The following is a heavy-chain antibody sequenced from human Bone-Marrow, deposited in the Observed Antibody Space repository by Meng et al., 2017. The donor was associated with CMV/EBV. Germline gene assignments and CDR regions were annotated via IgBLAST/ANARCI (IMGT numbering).Heavy chain of an antibody. J-gene: IGHJ4*02. V-gene: IGHV3-15*01. CDR3: TTDGIVVVPAAIDY. Sequence: GESLKISCAASGFTFSNAWMSWVRQAPGKGLEWVGRIKSKTDGGTTDYAAPVKGRFTISRDDSTNTLYLQMNSLKTEDTAVYYCTTDGIVVVPAAIDYWGQGTLVTVSS. D-gene: IGHD2-2*02. CDR1: GFTFSNAW. CDR2: IKSKTDGGTT.